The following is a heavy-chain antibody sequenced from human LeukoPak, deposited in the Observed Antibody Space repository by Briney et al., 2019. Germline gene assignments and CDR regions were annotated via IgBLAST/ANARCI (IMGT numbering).Heavy chain of an antibody. D-gene: IGHD6-19*01. CDR2: INHSGST. CDR3: ARARGAVAIDY. CDR1: GFTFSSNV. Sequence: PGGSLRLSCVASGFTFSSNVMIWVRQPPGKGLEWIGEINHSGSTNHNPSLKSRVTISVDTSKNQFSLKLSSVTAADTAVYYCARARGAVAIDYWGQGTLVTVSS. V-gene: IGHV4-34*01. J-gene: IGHJ4*02.